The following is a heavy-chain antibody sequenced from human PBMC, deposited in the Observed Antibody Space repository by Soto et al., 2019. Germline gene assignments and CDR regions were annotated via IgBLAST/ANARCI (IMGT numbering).Heavy chain of an antibody. CDR3: ARRYTGYCSGGTCYWFDP. V-gene: IGHV3-21*01. Sequence: EVQLVESGGGLVKPGGSLRLSCAASGFSFSSYSMNWVRQAPGKGLEWVSSISSSASHINYADSVKGRFTISRDNAKKSLYLQMNSLRAEDTAVYYCARRYTGYCSGGTCYWFDPWCQGTLVTVSS. CDR2: ISSSASHI. J-gene: IGHJ5*02. CDR1: GFSFSSYS. D-gene: IGHD2-15*01.